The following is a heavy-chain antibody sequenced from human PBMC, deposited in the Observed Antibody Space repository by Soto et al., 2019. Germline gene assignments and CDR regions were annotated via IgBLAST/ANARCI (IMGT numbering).Heavy chain of an antibody. CDR2: FYYSGNT. CDR1: GDSISDYY. J-gene: IGHJ6*02. V-gene: IGHV4-4*07. Sequence: PXGTLSLTCTVSGDSISDYYWSWIRQPSGKGLEWIGRFYYSGNTKSNPSLKSRVTMSADTSKNQFSLSLRSVTAADSAIYYCARMYNSGFYRPEGDYFFYGMDVWGQGTTVTVS. CDR3: ARMYNSGFYRPEGDYFFYGMDV. D-gene: IGHD6-19*01.